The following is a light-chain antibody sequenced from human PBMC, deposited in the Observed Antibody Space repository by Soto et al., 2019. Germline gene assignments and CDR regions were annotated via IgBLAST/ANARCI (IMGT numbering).Light chain of an antibody. CDR2: GAS. J-gene: IGKJ1*01. CDR1: QSVSNN. V-gene: IGKV3-15*01. CDR3: QQYNNWPRT. Sequence: EIVMTQSPATLSVSPGERATLSCRASQSVSNNLAWYQQKPGQAPRLLIYGASTRATGIPARFSGSGSGTEFTLTISSLQSEDFVLYYCQQYNNWPRTFGQGTKVDIK.